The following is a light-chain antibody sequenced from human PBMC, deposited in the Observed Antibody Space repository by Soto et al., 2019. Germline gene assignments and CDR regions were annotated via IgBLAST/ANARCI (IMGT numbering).Light chain of an antibody. Sequence: EIVLTQSPGTLSLSPGEGATLSCRASQSVSTNFFAWYQQKPGQAPRLLIYGASTRATGIPDRFSGSGSGTHFTLTISRLEPEDLAVYYCQQYGRTSWTFGQGTKVEIK. J-gene: IGKJ1*01. V-gene: IGKV3-20*01. CDR2: GAS. CDR3: QQYGRTSWT. CDR1: QSVSTNF.